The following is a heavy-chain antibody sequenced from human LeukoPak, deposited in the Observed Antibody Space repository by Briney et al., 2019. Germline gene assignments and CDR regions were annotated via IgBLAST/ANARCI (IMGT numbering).Heavy chain of an antibody. V-gene: IGHV4-61*02. J-gene: IGHJ4*02. D-gene: IGHD3-10*01. Sequence: SETLSLTCTVSGGSISSGSYYWSWIRQPAGKGLEWIGRMYTSGSTNYNPSLKSRVTISVDTSKNPFSLKLNSVTAADTAVYYCARGGGRHAYFDYWGQGTLVTVSS. CDR2: MYTSGST. CDR1: GGSISSGSYY. CDR3: ARGGGRHAYFDY.